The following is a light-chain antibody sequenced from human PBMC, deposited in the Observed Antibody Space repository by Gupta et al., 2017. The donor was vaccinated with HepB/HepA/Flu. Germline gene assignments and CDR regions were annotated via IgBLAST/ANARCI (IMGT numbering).Light chain of an antibody. CDR1: QGVRIY. CDR3: HQLNAYRIT. CDR2: SAT. V-gene: IGKV1-9*01. J-gene: IGKJ5*01. Sequence: DILLTQSPSLLSASVGDRVTITCRASQGVRIYLAWYQQKPGKAPKLLISSATILQNGVPSRFSGSGSGTEFTLTIISLQPEDFAIYYFHQLNAYRITFGQGTRLEI.